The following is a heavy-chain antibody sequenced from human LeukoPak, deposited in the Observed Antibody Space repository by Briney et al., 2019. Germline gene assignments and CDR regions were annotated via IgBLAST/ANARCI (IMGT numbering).Heavy chain of an antibody. J-gene: IGHJ4*02. CDR3: TKVFTKDNWYGSPDY. Sequence: PGGSLRLSCEASGFSVTNNYMSWFGLAPGKGVEWVSVLYTGGIRYYAGFVRGRCTISRDDSKNTLYLQMNNLRAEHTAIYYSTKVFTKDNWYGSPDYWGQGTLVTVSS. D-gene: IGHD1-26*01. CDR1: GFSVTNNY. V-gene: IGHV3-53*01. CDR2: LYTGGIR.